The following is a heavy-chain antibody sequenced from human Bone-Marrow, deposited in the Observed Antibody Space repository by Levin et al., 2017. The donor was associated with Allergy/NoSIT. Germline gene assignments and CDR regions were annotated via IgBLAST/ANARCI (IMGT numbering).Heavy chain of an antibody. CDR2: IYWDDDK. CDR3: AHRRLYGSGRIFDY. D-gene: IGHD3-10*01. Sequence: SGPTLVKPTQTLTLTCTFSGFSLSTSGVGVGWIRQPPGKALEWLALIYWDDDKRYSPSLKSRLTITKDTSKNQVVLTMTNMDPVDTATYYCAHRRLYGSGRIFDYWGQGTLVTVSS. CDR1: GFSLSTSGVG. V-gene: IGHV2-5*02. J-gene: IGHJ4*02.